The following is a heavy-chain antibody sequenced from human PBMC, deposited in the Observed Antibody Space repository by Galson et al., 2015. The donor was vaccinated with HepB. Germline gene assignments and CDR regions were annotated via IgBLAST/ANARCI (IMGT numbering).Heavy chain of an antibody. CDR3: AKNGYGYIGAFDI. D-gene: IGHD5-18*01. CDR2: ISYDGSNK. Sequence: SLRLSCAASGFTFSSYGMHWARQAPGKGLEWVAVISYDGSNKYYADSVKGRFTISRDNSKNTLYLQMNSLRAEDTAVYYCAKNGYGYIGAFDIWGQGTMVTVSS. CDR1: GFTFSSYG. V-gene: IGHV3-30*18. J-gene: IGHJ3*02.